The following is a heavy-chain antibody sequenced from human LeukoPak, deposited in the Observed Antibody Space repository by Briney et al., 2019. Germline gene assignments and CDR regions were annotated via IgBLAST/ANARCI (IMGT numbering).Heavy chain of an antibody. CDR2: IIPIFGTA. V-gene: IGHV1-69*05. CDR3: ARCYSNPALPDYYYYMDV. J-gene: IGHJ6*03. D-gene: IGHD4-11*01. CDR1: GRTFSSYA. Sequence: SVKVSCKASGRTFSSYAISWVRQAPGQGREWRGGIIPIFGTANYAQKFQGRVTITTDESTSTAYMELSSLRSEDTAVYYCARCYSNPALPDYYYYMDVWGKGTTVTVSS.